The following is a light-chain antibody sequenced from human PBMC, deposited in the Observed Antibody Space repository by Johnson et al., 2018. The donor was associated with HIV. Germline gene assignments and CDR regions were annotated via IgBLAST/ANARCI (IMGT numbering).Light chain of an antibody. CDR1: SSNIGDNF. J-gene: IGLJ1*01. Sequence: QSVLTQPPSVSAAPGQKVSISCYGNSSNIGDNFVSWYQLLPQTAPKLLIYDNNKRPSGIPDRFSGPKSGTSASLAIPGLQTGDEAAYFCGTWDTSLRGLYVFGTGTRVSIL. CDR3: GTWDTSLRGLYV. V-gene: IGLV1-51*01. CDR2: DNN.